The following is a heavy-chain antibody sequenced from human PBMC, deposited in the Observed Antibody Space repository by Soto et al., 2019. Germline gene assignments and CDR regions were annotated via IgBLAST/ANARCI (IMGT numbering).Heavy chain of an antibody. CDR3: AKWGIAAAGPDY. CDR2: ISGSGGST. V-gene: IGHV3-23*01. J-gene: IGHJ4*02. Sequence: GVSLRLSCAASGFTFSSYAMSWVRQAPWKGLEWVSSISGSGGSTYYADSVKGRFTISRDNSKNTLYLQMNSLRAEDTAVYYCAKWGIAAAGPDYWGQGTLVTVSS. D-gene: IGHD6-13*01. CDR1: GFTFSSYA.